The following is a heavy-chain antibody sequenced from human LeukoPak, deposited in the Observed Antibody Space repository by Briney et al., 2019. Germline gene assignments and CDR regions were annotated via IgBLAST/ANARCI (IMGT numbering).Heavy chain of an antibody. CDR3: ARFHYDSSGYKGAFDI. J-gene: IGHJ3*02. D-gene: IGHD3-22*01. Sequence: ASVKVSCKASGYTFTSYYMHWVRQAPGQGLEWMGIINPSGGSTSYAQKFQGRVTMTRDTSTSTVYMELSSLRSEDTAVYYCARFHYDSSGYKGAFDIWGQGTMVTVSS. V-gene: IGHV1-46*01. CDR2: INPSGGST. CDR1: GYTFTSYY.